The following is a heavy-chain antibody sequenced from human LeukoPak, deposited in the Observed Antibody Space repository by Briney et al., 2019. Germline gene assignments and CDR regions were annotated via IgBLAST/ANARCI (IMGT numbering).Heavy chain of an antibody. J-gene: IGHJ4*02. CDR2: IYYSGST. D-gene: IGHD6-13*01. CDR3: ARHLLVGPTSLDY. CDR1: GGSISSSSYY. Sequence: SETLSLTYTVSGGSISSSSYYWGWIRQPPGKGLEWIGSIYYSGSTYYNPSLKSRATISVDTSKNQFSLKLSSVTAADTAVYYCARHLLVGPTSLDYWGQGTLVTVSS. V-gene: IGHV4-39*01.